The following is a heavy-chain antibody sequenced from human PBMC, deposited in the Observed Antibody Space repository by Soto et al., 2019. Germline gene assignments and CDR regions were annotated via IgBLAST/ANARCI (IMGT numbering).Heavy chain of an antibody. D-gene: IGHD3-16*01. CDR1: GGTFSSYA. J-gene: IGHJ4*02. Sequence: ASVKVSCRASGGTFSSYAISWVRQAPGQGLEWMGGIIPIFGTANYAQKFQGRVTITADESTSTAYMELSSLRSEDTAVYYCARSFPTMLADARFDYWGQGTLVTVSS. CDR2: IIPIFGTA. V-gene: IGHV1-69*13. CDR3: ARSFPTMLADARFDY.